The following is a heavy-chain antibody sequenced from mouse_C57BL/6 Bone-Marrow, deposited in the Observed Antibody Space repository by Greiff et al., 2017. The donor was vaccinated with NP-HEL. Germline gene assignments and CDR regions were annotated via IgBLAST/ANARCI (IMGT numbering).Heavy chain of an antibody. CDR3: ARIYDGYYGFDY. Sequence: VQLKQPGAELVMPGASVKLSCKASGYTFTSYWMHWVKQRPGQGLEWIGEIDPSDSYTNYNQKFKGKSTLTVDKSSSTAYMQLSSLTSEDSAVYYCARIYDGYYGFDYWGQGTTLTVSS. V-gene: IGHV1-69*01. CDR1: GYTFTSYW. D-gene: IGHD2-3*01. J-gene: IGHJ2*01. CDR2: IDPSDSYT.